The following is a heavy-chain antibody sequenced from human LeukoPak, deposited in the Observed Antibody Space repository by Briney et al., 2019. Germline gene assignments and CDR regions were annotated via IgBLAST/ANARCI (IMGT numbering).Heavy chain of an antibody. Sequence: GGSLRLSCEASGFSLSSYEMNWVRQAPGKGLEWVSSISGPGVYTNYADSVKGRFTITRDNSRNTVYLQMNALRAEDTAVYYCASGWGMAVGGQGTTVTVSS. V-gene: IGHV3-23*01. CDR3: ASGWGMAV. CDR1: GFSLSSYE. D-gene: IGHD2-15*01. J-gene: IGHJ6*02. CDR2: ISGPGVYT.